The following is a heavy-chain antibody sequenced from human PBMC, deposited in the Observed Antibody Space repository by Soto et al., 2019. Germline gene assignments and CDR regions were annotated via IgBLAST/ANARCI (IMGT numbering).Heavy chain of an antibody. CDR2: INHSGST. J-gene: IGHJ4*02. V-gene: IGHV4-34*01. Sequence: RKGLEWIGEINHSGSTNYNPSLKSRVTISVDTSKNQFSLKLSSVTAADTAVYYCARGHEYYDSSGYYALLFAYWGQGTLVTVSS. D-gene: IGHD3-22*01. CDR3: ARGHEYYDSSGYYALLFAY.